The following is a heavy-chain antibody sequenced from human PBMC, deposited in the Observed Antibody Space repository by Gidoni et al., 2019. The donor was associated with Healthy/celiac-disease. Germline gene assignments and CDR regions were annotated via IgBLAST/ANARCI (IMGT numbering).Heavy chain of an antibody. CDR2: ISSSSSYI. J-gene: IGHJ6*02. CDR3: ARDIVTSNLYYYGMDV. V-gene: IGHV3-21*01. Sequence: EVQLVESGGGLVKPGGSLRLSCAASGFTFSGYSMNWVRQAPGKGLEWVSSISSSSSYIYYADSVKGRFTISRDNAKNSLYLQMNSLRAEDTAVYYCARDIVTSNLYYYGMDVWGQGTTVTVSS. CDR1: GFTFSGYS. D-gene: IGHD2-15*01.